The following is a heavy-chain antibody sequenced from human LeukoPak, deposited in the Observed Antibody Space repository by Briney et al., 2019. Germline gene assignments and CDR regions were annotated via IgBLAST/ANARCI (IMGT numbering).Heavy chain of an antibody. D-gene: IGHD6-13*01. J-gene: IGHJ4*02. Sequence: GGSLTLSCAASGFTFSSYSMNWVRQAPGKGLEWVSSISSSSSYIYYADSVKGRFTISRDNAKNSLFLQMNSLRAEDTAVYYCAREGDSSSCPDYWGQGTLVTVSS. CDR3: AREGDSSSCPDY. V-gene: IGHV3-21*01. CDR1: GFTFSSYS. CDR2: ISSSSSYI.